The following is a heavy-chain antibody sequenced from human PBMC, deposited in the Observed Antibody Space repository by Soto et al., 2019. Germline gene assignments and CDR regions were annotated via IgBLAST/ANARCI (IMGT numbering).Heavy chain of an antibody. V-gene: IGHV3-15*07. CDR1: GFTFTNAW. CDR3: TTYRYYNSGVFVGGFLRHGI. Sequence: EVQLVESGGGLVKPGGSLRLSCAASGFTFTNAWMHWVRQAPGKGLEWVGRIKSKTDGGTIDYAAPVKGRFTISRDDSINTLYLQMTSLTTEDTAVYYCTTYRYYNSGVFVGGFLRHGIWGQGTMVTVSS. CDR2: IKSKTDGGTI. J-gene: IGHJ3*01. D-gene: IGHD3-22*01.